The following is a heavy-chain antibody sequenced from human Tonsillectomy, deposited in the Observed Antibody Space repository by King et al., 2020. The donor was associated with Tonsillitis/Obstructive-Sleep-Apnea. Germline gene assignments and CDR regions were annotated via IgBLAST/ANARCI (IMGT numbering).Heavy chain of an antibody. J-gene: IGHJ4*02. CDR2: ISNSGST. CDR3: AREGDDLWSGYRTGFDS. D-gene: IGHD3-3*01. CDR1: GGSISGFY. V-gene: IGHV4-4*08. Sequence: QLQESGPGLVKPSETLSLTCTVSGGSISGFYWSWIRQSPGKGLEWLGYISNSGSTNYNPSLKSRVTISVDTSKHQFSLKLSSVTAADTAVYYCAREGDDLWSGYRTGFDSWGQGTLVTISS.